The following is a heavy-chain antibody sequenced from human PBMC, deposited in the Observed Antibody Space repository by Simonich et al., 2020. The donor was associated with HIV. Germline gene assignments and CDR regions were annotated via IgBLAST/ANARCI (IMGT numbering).Heavy chain of an antibody. CDR1: GGTFSNYA. CDR2: IIPFFGTG. CDR3: ARGQFGVVVNPNWFDP. V-gene: IGHV1-69*13. D-gene: IGHD3-3*01. Sequence: QVQLVQSGAEVKKPGSSVKVSCKASGGTFSNYAITWVRQAPGQGLEWMGGIIPFFGTGHYAQKFQGRVTITADESTSTVYRDLRSLRSEDTAMYYCARGQFGVVVNPNWFDPWGQGTLVTVSS. J-gene: IGHJ5*02.